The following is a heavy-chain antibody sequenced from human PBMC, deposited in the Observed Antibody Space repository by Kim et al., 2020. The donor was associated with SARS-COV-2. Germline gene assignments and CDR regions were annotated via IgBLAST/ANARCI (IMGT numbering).Heavy chain of an antibody. J-gene: IGHJ4*02. Sequence: GGSLRLSCAASGFPLSRSRMHWVRQAPGKGLEHLACIWADGTERYFSDSVRGRLTISRDTSKNTLLLQMHSLRAEDTAVYYCARSTLYSFGDFYFDYWGQGTLVTVSS. D-gene: IGHD3-3*01. V-gene: IGHV3-33*01. CDR1: GFPLSRSR. CDR2: IWADGTER. CDR3: ARSTLYSFGDFYFDY.